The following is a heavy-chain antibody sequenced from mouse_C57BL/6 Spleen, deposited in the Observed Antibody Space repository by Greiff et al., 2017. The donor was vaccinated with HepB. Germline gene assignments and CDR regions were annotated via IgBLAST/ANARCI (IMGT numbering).Heavy chain of an antibody. CDR2: IWSGGST. CDR1: GFSLTSYG. J-gene: IGHJ1*03. Sequence: VQLQQSGPGLVQPSQSLSITCTVSGFSLTSYGVHWVRQSPGKGLEWLGVIWSGGSTDYNAAFISRLSISKDNSKSQVFFKMNSLQADDTAIYYCARTLTGDWYFDVWGTGTTVTVSS. V-gene: IGHV2-2*01. CDR3: ARTLTGDWYFDV. D-gene: IGHD4-1*01.